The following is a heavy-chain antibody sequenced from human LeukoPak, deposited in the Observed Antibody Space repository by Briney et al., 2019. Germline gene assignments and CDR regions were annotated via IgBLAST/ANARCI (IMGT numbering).Heavy chain of an antibody. Sequence: SETLSLTCAVYGGSFSGYYWSWIRQPPGKGLEWIGEINHSGSTNYNPSLKSRVTISVDTSKNQFSLKLSSVTAADTAVYYCVRAGWTGNYYYYGMDVWGQGTTVTVSS. CDR3: VRAGWTGNYYYYGMDV. V-gene: IGHV4-34*01. CDR1: GGSFSGYY. CDR2: INHSGST. D-gene: IGHD3-10*01. J-gene: IGHJ6*02.